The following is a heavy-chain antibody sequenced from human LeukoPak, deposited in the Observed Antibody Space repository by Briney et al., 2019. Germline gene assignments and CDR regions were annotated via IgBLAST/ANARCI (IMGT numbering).Heavy chain of an antibody. D-gene: IGHD4-11*01. V-gene: IGHV1-18*01. J-gene: IGHJ4*02. Sequence: ASVKVSCKASGYTFTSYGISWVRQAPGQGLEWMGWISAYNGNTNYAQKLQGRVTMTTDTSTSTAYMGLRSLRSDDTAVYYCARGRDYSNYGALDYWGQGTLVTVSS. CDR2: ISAYNGNT. CDR3: ARGRDYSNYGALDY. CDR1: GYTFTSYG.